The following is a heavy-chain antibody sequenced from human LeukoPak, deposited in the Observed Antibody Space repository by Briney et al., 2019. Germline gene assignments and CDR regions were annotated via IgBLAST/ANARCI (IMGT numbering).Heavy chain of an antibody. CDR2: IYYSGST. D-gene: IGHD6-13*01. V-gene: IGHV4-39*07. CDR1: GGSISSSSYY. Sequence: SETLSLTCTVSGGSISSSSYYWGWIRQPPGKGLEWIGSIYYSGSTYYNPSLKSRVTISVDTSKNQFSLKLSSVTAADTAVYYCARSIAAEINWFDPWGQGTLVTVSS. J-gene: IGHJ5*02. CDR3: ARSIAAEINWFDP.